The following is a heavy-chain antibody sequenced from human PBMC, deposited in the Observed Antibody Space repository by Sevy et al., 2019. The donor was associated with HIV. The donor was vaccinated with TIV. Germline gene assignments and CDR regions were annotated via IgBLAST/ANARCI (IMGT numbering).Heavy chain of an antibody. J-gene: IGHJ4*02. D-gene: IGHD6-19*01. CDR3: AKDISGASSSWSFDY. Sequence: GGSLRLSCEASGFTFSNYGMHWVRQAPGKGLEWVAIISHDGSNKYYADSVKGRFTISRDNSKHSLYLQMNSLRPEDEGVYYCAKDISGASSSWSFDYWGQGTLVTVSS. V-gene: IGHV3-30*18. CDR1: GFTFSNYG. CDR2: ISHDGSNK.